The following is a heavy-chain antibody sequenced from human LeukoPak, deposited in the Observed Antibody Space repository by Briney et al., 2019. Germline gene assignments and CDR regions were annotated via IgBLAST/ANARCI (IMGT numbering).Heavy chain of an antibody. D-gene: IGHD3-10*01. J-gene: IGHJ4*02. CDR1: GGSISSGGYY. V-gene: IGHV4-31*03. CDR3: ARRSPKHYYGSGSYLYYFDY. Sequence: SQTLSLTCTVSGGSISSGGYYWSWIRQHPGTGLEWIGYIYYSGSTYYNPSLKSRVTISVDTSKNQFSLKLSSVTAADTAVYYCARRSPKHYYGSGSYLYYFDYWGQGTLVTVSS. CDR2: IYYSGST.